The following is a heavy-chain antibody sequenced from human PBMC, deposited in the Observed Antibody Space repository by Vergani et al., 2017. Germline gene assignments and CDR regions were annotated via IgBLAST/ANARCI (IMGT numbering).Heavy chain of an antibody. CDR2: MNPNSGNT. V-gene: IGHV1-8*01. J-gene: IGHJ5*01. CDR1: GYTFTSYD. Sequence: QVQLVQSGAEVKKPGASVKVSCKASGYTFTSYDINWVRQATGQGLEWMGWMNPNSGNTGYAQKFQGRVTMTRNTSISTAYMELSSLRSEDTAIYYCARGLSGYCSGDMCYIHPWFDSWGPGALVTVSS. D-gene: IGHD2-15*01. CDR3: ARGLSGYCSGDMCYIHPWFDS.